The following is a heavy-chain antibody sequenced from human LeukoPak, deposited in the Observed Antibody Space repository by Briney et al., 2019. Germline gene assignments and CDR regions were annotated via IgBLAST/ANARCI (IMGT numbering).Heavy chain of an antibody. J-gene: IGHJ4*02. V-gene: IGHV1-8*01. D-gene: IGHD5-18*01. CDR3: ASWGYSYGYVSSIMPTDY. CDR1: GYTFTSYD. CDR2: MNPNSGST. Sequence: GASVKVSCKASGYTFTSYDINWVRQATGQGLEWMGWMNPNSGSTGYAQKFQGRVTMTRDTSINTAYMELSSLRSEDTAVYYCASWGYSYGYVSSIMPTDYWGQGTLVTVSS.